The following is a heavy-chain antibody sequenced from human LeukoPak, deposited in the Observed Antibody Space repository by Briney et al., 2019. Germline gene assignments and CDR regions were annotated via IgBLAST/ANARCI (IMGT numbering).Heavy chain of an antibody. V-gene: IGHV4-4*02. Sequence: KSSETLSLTCGVSGGSITNTNYWTWVRQPPGKGLEWIGEVNLQGSTNYNPSLMGRVAISVDKSENHISLQLTSVTAADTAVHYCAREGGPYRPLDYSGQGTLVTVSS. CDR2: VNLQGST. J-gene: IGHJ4*02. CDR3: AREGGPYRPLDY. CDR1: GGSITNTNY.